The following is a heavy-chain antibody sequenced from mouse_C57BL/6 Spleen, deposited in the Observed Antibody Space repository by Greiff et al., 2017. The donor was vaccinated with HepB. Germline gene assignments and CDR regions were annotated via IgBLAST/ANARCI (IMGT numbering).Heavy chain of an antibody. CDR2: IWTGGGT. CDR3: ARKSYYSNYEGAMDY. D-gene: IGHD2-5*01. Sequence: VKLVESGPGLVAPSQSLSITCTVSGFSLTSYAISWVRQPPGKGLEWLGVIWTGGGTNYNSAPKSRLSISKDNSKSQVFLKMNSLQTDDTARYYCARKSYYSNYEGAMDYWGQGTSVTVSS. V-gene: IGHV2-9-1*01. J-gene: IGHJ4*01. CDR1: GFSLTSYA.